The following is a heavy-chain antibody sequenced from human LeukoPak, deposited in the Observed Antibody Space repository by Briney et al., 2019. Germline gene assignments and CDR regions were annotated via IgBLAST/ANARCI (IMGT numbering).Heavy chain of an antibody. Sequence: GASVKVSCKASGYTFTSYGISWVRQAPGQGLEWMGWISAYNGNTNYAQKLQGRVTMTTDTSTSTAYMELRSLRSEDTAVYYCARAGYNWNYRAWGDFDYWGQGTLVTVSS. D-gene: IGHD1-7*01. CDR3: ARAGYNWNYRAWGDFDY. V-gene: IGHV1-18*01. J-gene: IGHJ4*02. CDR2: ISAYNGNT. CDR1: GYTFTSYG.